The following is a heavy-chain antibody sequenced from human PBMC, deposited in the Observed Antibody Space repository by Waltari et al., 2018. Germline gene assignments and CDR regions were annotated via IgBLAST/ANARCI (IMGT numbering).Heavy chain of an antibody. CDR2: IWHSGST. J-gene: IGHJ2*01. Sequence: QVQLQESCPGLVKPSETLSLTCAVSGYSISSGYYWGWIRQPPGKGLEWIGSIWHSGSTYYSPSLKSRVTLSVDTSRNQFSLKLTSLTAADTAVYFCARDLILGDTWYFDLWGRGTLVTVSS. CDR3: ARDLILGDTWYFDL. CDR1: GYSISSGYY. V-gene: IGHV4-38-2*02. D-gene: IGHD3-16*01.